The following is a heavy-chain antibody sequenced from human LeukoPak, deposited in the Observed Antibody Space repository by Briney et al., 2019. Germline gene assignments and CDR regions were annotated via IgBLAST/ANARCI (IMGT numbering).Heavy chain of an antibody. CDR1: GYSFTSYW. CDR2: IYPGDSDT. Sequence: GESLKISCKGSGYSFTSYWICWVRQMPGKGLEWIGIIYPGDSDTRYSPSFQGQVTISADKSISTAYLQWSSLKASDTAMYYCARTVGPPHNWFDPWGQGTLVTVSS. D-gene: IGHD4-23*01. J-gene: IGHJ5*02. V-gene: IGHV5-51*01. CDR3: ARTVGPPHNWFDP.